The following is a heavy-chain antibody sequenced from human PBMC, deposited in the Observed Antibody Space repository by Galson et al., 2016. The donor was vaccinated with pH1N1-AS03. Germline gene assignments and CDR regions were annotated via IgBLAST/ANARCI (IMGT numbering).Heavy chain of an antibody. CDR1: GDSVSSNIDA. J-gene: IGHJ3*01. Sequence: CAISGDSVSSNIDAWNWIRQSPSGGLEWLGRTYWRSKWYNDYAVSVKSRITINPDTSKNQFSLQLNSVTPEDTALYCCARGRYSAFDLWGQGTMVTVSS. D-gene: IGHD1-1*01. CDR3: ARGRYSAFDL. V-gene: IGHV6-1*01. CDR2: TYWRSKWYN.